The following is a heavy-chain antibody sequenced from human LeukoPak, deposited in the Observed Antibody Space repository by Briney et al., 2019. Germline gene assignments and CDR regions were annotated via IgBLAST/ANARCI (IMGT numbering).Heavy chain of an antibody. D-gene: IGHD1-26*01. Sequence: ASVKVSCKASGVTFTSSAVQWVRQARGQRLEWIGWIVVGSGNTNYAQKFQERVTITRDMSTSTAYMELSSLRSEDTAVYYCAADFELYAFDIWGQGTMVTVSS. CDR2: IVVGSGNT. CDR1: GVTFTSSA. J-gene: IGHJ3*02. V-gene: IGHV1-58*01. CDR3: AADFELYAFDI.